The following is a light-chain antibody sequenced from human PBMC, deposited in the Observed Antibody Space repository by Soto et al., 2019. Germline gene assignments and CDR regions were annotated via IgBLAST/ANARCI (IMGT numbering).Light chain of an antibody. CDR1: QSVSSN. Sequence: EIVLTQSPATLSLSPGERATLSCRASQSVSSNLAWYQHKPGQAPRLLIYGASSRATGIPARFRGSGSGTDFTLSISSLEPEDFAVYYCQQRSNWPPITFGQGTRLEI. CDR2: GAS. J-gene: IGKJ5*01. V-gene: IGKV3-11*01. CDR3: QQRSNWPPIT.